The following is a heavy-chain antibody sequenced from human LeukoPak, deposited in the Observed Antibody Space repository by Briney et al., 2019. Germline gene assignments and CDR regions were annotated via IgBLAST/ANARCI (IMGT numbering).Heavy chain of an antibody. CDR3: ARPSGWEYGFDP. D-gene: IGHD1-26*01. J-gene: IGHJ5*02. CDR1: GFTFSSYA. CDR2: ISGSGGST. V-gene: IGHV3-23*01. Sequence: PGGSLRLSCAASGFTFSSYAMSWVRQAPGKGLEWVSAISGSGGSTYYADSVKGRFTISRDNAKNTLYLQMNSLRAEDTAVYYCARPSGWEYGFDPWGQGTLVTVSS.